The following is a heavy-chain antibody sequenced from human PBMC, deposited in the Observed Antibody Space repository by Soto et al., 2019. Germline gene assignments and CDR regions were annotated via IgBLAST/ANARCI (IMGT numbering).Heavy chain of an antibody. Sequence: EVQLVESGGGLVQPGGSLRLSCAASGFTFSSYSMNWVRQAPGKGLEWVSYISSSSSTIYYADSVKVRFTISRDNAKNSLYLQMNSLRAEDTAVYYCARDFDGSGSFYYFDYWGQGTLVTVSS. J-gene: IGHJ4*02. CDR1: GFTFSSYS. V-gene: IGHV3-48*01. CDR3: ARDFDGSGSFYYFDY. CDR2: ISSSSSTI. D-gene: IGHD3-10*01.